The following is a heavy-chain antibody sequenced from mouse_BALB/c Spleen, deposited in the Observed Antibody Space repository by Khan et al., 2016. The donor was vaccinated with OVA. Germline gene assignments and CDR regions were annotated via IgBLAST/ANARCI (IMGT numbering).Heavy chain of an antibody. CDR1: GYTFTSYW. CDR3: ARSNYYGSGLYAMDY. D-gene: IGHD1-1*01. CDR2: IAPGSGSD. J-gene: IGHJ4*01. V-gene: IGHV1S41*01. Sequence: DLVKPGASVKLSCKASGYTFTSYWNNWIKQRPGQGLEWIGRIAPGSGSDYYTDMFKGKATPTIDTSSSTAYIQVRSLSSEDSAVYYCARSNYYGSGLYAMDYWGQGTSVTVSS.